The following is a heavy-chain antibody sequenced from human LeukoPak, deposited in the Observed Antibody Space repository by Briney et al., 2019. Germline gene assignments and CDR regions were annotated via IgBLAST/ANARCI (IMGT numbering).Heavy chain of an antibody. CDR2: VHWTGTP. J-gene: IGHJ4*02. CDR1: RDSISRSSYY. V-gene: IGHV4-39*01. CDR3: GDAH. Sequence: PSETLSLTCTVSRDSISRSSYYWGWIRQPPGKGLEWIGNVHWTGTPNYNPSLKSRATVSVDTSKNQFSLQLSSFCGRRGSGRILGDAHWGQGTLVIVSS. D-gene: IGHD1-26*01.